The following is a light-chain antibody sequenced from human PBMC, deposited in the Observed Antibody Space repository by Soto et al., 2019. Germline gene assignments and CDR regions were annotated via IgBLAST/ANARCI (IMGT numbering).Light chain of an antibody. CDR3: SSYSSSSTRLYC. J-gene: IGLJ1*01. V-gene: IGLV2-14*01. CDR2: DVS. Sequence: QSVLTQPASVSGSPGQSITISCTGTSSDVGGYNYVSWYQQHPGKAPKLMIYDVSNRPSGVSNRFSGSKSGNTASLTISGLQAEDEADYYCSSYSSSSTRLYCFGTGTKLTVL. CDR1: SSDVGGYNY.